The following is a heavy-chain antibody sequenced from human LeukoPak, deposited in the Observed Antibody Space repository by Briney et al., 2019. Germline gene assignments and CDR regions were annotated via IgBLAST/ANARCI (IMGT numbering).Heavy chain of an antibody. D-gene: IGHD5-12*01. CDR2: IKNDGSDK. Sequence: GGSLRLSCAASGFSFSAAWMTWVRQAPGKGLEWVATIKNDGSDKYYVDSVKGRFTLSRDNAKNLVYLQMNSLRVEDTAVYYCVNLGYSDGGQGTLVTVSS. CDR1: GFSFSAAW. J-gene: IGHJ4*02. V-gene: IGHV3-7*01. CDR3: VNLGYSD.